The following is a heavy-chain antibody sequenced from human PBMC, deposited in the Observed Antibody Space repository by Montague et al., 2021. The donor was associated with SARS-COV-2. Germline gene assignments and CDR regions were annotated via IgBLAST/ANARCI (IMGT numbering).Heavy chain of an antibody. V-gene: IGHV4-30-4*01. Sequence: SGNSHYNPSLKARVSISIDTTKNQFSLTLYSVTAADTAVYYCARDRGLGVAENFDCWGQGTMVTVAS. CDR3: ARDRGLGVAENFDC. D-gene: IGHD3-10*01. J-gene: IGHJ4*03. CDR2: SGNS.